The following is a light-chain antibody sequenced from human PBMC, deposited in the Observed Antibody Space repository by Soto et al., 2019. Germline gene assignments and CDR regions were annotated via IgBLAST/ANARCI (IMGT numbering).Light chain of an antibody. J-gene: IGLJ3*02. CDR1: SSDVGAYDY. V-gene: IGLV2-11*01. CDR3: FSFAGSYEV. CDR2: DVN. Sequence: QSALTQPRSVSESPGQSVTISCTGTSSDVGAYDYVSWYQQHPGKVPKLMIYDVNKRPSGVPDRFSGSKSGKTAFLTISGLRAEDEADYYCFSFAGSYEVFGGGTQLT.